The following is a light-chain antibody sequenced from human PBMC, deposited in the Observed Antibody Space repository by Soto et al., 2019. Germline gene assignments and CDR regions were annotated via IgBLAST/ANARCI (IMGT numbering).Light chain of an antibody. CDR2: GAS. CDR1: QSVSSD. V-gene: IGKV3-15*01. CDR3: QQYNNWPPVT. Sequence: EIVMTQSPATLSVSPGERATLSCRASQSVSSDLAWYQQKPGQAPRLLIYGASTRATGIPARFSGSGSGTEFTLTISSLQSEDFAVYYCQQYNNWPPVTFGQGTKVDIK. J-gene: IGKJ1*01.